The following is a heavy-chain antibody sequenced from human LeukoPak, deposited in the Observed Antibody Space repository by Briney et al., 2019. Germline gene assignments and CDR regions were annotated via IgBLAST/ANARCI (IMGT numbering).Heavy chain of an antibody. J-gene: IGHJ4*02. CDR3: ASTRRAAVAGRFDS. Sequence: SETLSLTCNVSGASMSSNYWSWIRQPPGKGLEWIGYIYHSGNTNYSPTLESRVTMSVDESKKQFSLRVHFVSAGDTAVYYCASTRRAAVAGRFDSWGQGTLVTVSS. V-gene: IGHV4-4*09. CDR2: IYHSGNT. CDR1: GASMSSNY. D-gene: IGHD6-19*01.